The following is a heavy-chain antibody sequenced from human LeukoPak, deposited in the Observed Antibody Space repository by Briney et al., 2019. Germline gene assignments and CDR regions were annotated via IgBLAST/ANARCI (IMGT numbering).Heavy chain of an antibody. CDR1: GFTFSNAW. V-gene: IGHV3-15*01. J-gene: IGHJ4*02. CDR3: TTDPQRGYYFDY. Sequence: GGSLRLSCAVSGFTFSNAWMSWVRQAPGKGLEWVGRIKSNSDGGRTGSAAPVKGRFTISRDDSKNTLYLQMNSLKTEDTGVYYCTTDPQRGYYFDYWGQGTLVTVSS. D-gene: IGHD3-3*01. CDR2: IKSNSDGGRT.